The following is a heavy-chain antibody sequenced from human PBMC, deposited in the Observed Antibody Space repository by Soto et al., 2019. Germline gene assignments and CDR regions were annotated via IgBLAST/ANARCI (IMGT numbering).Heavy chain of an antibody. CDR3: ARSLETPSRVGYYGDYDYDLPDYYGMDV. Sequence: GESLKISCKGSGYSFTSYWIGWVRQMPGKGLEWMGIIYPGDSDTRYSPSFQGQVTISADKSISTAYLQWSSLKASDTAMYYCARSLETPSRVGYYGDYDYDLPDYYGMDVWGQGTTVTVSS. V-gene: IGHV5-51*01. CDR1: GYSFTSYW. D-gene: IGHD4-17*01. CDR2: IYPGDSDT. J-gene: IGHJ6*02.